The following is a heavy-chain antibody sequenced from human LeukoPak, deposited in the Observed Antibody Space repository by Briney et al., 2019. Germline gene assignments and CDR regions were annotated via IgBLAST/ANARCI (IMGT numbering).Heavy chain of an antibody. V-gene: IGHV1-69*05. J-gene: IGHJ5*02. CDR2: IIPIFGTA. CDR1: GATFSIYA. D-gene: IGHD2-15*01. CDR3: ARDGGGVGSWFDH. Sequence: GASVNVCFYSSGATFSIYAISWVRQAPGQGLEWMGGIIPIFGTANYAQKFQGSVTITTDESTSTAYMELSSLRSEDTAVYYCARDGGGVGSWFDHWGQGTLVTVSS.